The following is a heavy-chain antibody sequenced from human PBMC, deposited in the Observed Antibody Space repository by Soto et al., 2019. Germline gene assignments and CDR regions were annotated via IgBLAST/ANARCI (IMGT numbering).Heavy chain of an antibody. J-gene: IGHJ5*02. V-gene: IGHV4-34*01. D-gene: IGHD2-2*01. Sequence: SETLSLTCAVYGGSFSGYYWSWIRQPPGKGLEWIGEINHSGSTNYNPSLKSRVTISVDTSKNQFSLKLSSVTAADTAVYYCARVEGSRYCSSTSCYYSKPLYNWFDPWGQGTLVTVS. CDR2: INHSGST. CDR3: ARVEGSRYCSSTSCYYSKPLYNWFDP. CDR1: GGSFSGYY.